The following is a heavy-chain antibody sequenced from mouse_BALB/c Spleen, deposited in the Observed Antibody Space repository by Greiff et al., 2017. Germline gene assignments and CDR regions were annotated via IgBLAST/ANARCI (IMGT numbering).Heavy chain of an antibody. D-gene: IGHD1-1*01. Sequence: VKLQESGAELAKPGASVKMSCKASGYTFTSYWMHWVKQRPGQGLEWIGYINPSTGYTEYNQKFKDKATLTADKSSSTAYMQLSSLTSEDSAVYYCAHYYGSSLSFDYWGQGTTLTVSS. J-gene: IGHJ2*01. CDR1: GYTFTSYW. V-gene: IGHV1-7*01. CDR3: AHYYGSSLSFDY. CDR2: INPSTGYT.